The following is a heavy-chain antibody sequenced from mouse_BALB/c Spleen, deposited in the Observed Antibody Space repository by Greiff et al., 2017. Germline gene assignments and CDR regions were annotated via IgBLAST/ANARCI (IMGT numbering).Heavy chain of an antibody. CDR3: ARETGTGWFAY. V-gene: IGHV2-9*02. CDR1: GFSLTSYG. Sequence: VQLVESGPGLVQPSQSLSITCTVSGFSLTSYGVHWVRQPPGKGLEWLGVIWAGGSTNYNSALMSRLSISKDNSKSQVFLKMNSLQTDDTAMYYCARETGTGWFAYWGQGTLVTVSA. CDR2: IWAGGST. D-gene: IGHD4-1*01. J-gene: IGHJ3*01.